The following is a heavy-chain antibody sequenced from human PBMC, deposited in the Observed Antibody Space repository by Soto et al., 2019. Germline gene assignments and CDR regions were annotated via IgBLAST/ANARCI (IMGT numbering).Heavy chain of an antibody. CDR3: ASQGLYYYGLDV. J-gene: IGHJ6*02. Sequence: LRLSCAAPGFPFSTYWMHWVRQAPGKGPVWVSRINNDGSTTRYADSVKGRFTISRDNAENTLYLQMNSLRAEDTAVYYCASQGLYYYGLDVWGQGTTVTVSS. CDR1: GFPFSTYW. CDR2: INNDGSTT. V-gene: IGHV3-74*01.